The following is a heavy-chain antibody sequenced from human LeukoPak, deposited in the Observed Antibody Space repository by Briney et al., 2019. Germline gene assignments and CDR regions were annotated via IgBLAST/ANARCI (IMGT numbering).Heavy chain of an antibody. Sequence: SETLSLTCTVSGGSISSSSYYWGWIRQPPGKGLEWIGSIYYSGSTYYNPSLKSRVTISVDTSKNQFSLKLSSVTAADTAVYYCARRKYDFWSGYYEGGYWFDPWGQGTLVTVSS. CDR3: ARRKYDFWSGYYEGGYWFDP. CDR2: IYYSGST. CDR1: GGSISSSSYY. D-gene: IGHD3-3*01. J-gene: IGHJ5*02. V-gene: IGHV4-39*01.